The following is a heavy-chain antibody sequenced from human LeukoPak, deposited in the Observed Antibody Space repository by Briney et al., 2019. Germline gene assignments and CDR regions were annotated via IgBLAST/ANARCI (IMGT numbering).Heavy chain of an antibody. CDR1: GFTFSNYW. V-gene: IGHV3-15*01. CDR2: IKSKTDGGTT. D-gene: IGHD3-10*01. Sequence: GGSLRLSCAASGFTFSNYWISWVRQAPGKGLEWVGRIKSKTDGGTTDYAAPVKGRFTISRDDSKNTLYLQMNSLKTEDTAVYYCTTGPNYYGSGSYCDWGQGTLVTVSS. CDR3: TTGPNYYGSGSYCD. J-gene: IGHJ4*02.